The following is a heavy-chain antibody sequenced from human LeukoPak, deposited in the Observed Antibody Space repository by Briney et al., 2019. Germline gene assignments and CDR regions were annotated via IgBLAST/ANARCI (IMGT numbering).Heavy chain of an antibody. Sequence: GGSLRLSCAASGFTFSSYSMNWARQAPGKGLEWVSSISSSSSYIYYADSVKGRFTISRDNAKNSLYLQMNSLRAEDTAVYYCASPAGTPKPTYYFGMDVWGPGTTVIVSS. V-gene: IGHV3-21*01. J-gene: IGHJ6*02. CDR3: ASPAGTPKPTYYFGMDV. CDR1: GFTFSSYS. CDR2: ISSSSSYI. D-gene: IGHD6-13*01.